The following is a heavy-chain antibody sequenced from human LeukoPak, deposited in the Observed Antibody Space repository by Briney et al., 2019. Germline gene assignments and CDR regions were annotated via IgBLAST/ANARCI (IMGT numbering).Heavy chain of an antibody. J-gene: IGHJ5*02. Sequence: GGSLRLSCAASGFTFSSYSMNWVRQAPGKGLEWVSSISSSSSYIYYADSVKGRFTISGDNAKNSLYLQMNSLRAEDTAVYYCARDRLMTTVTTGWFDPWGQGTLVTVSS. CDR1: GFTFSSYS. CDR3: ARDRLMTTVTTGWFDP. V-gene: IGHV3-21*01. D-gene: IGHD4-17*01. CDR2: ISSSSSYI.